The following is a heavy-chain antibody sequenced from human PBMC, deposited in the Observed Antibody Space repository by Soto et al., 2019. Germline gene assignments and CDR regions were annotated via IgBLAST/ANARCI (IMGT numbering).Heavy chain of an antibody. D-gene: IGHD1-26*01. Sequence: PSETLSLTCAVSGYSISSGYYWGWIRQPPGKGLEWIGSIYHIGSTYYNPSLKSRVTISVDTSKNQFSLKLSSVTAADTAVYYCARVDIVGATRSYYYYYGMDVWGQGTRVTVSS. CDR1: GYSISSGYY. V-gene: IGHV4-38-2*01. J-gene: IGHJ6*02. CDR2: IYHIGST. CDR3: ARVDIVGATRSYYYYYGMDV.